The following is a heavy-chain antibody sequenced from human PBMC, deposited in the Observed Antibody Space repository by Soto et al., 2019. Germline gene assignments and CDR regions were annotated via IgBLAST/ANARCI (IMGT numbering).Heavy chain of an antibody. J-gene: IGHJ4*02. D-gene: IGHD3-3*01. CDR2: ISGSGGST. CDR1: GFTFSSYA. Sequence: GGSLRLSCAASGFTFSSYAMSWVRQAPGKGLEWVSAISGSGGSTYYADSVKGRFTTSRDNSKNTLYLQMNSLRAEDTAVYYCAKGFRYDFWSGYYFDYWGQGILVTVSS. V-gene: IGHV3-23*01. CDR3: AKGFRYDFWSGYYFDY.